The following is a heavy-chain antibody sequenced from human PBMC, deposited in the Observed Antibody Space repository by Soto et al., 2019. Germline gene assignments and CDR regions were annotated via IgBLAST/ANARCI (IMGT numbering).Heavy chain of an antibody. J-gene: IGHJ4*02. V-gene: IGHV3-23*01. CDR1: GFTFSNHA. CDR2: LSSSGGGT. Sequence: RLSCAASGFTFSNHAMSWVRQAPGKGLEWVSGLSSSGGGTYYADSVKGRLTISRDNSKNTLYLQMNSLRAEDAAFYYCARLRSGYSTGFDVWGLGALVTVYS. D-gene: IGHD3-3*01. CDR3: ARLRSGYSTGFDV.